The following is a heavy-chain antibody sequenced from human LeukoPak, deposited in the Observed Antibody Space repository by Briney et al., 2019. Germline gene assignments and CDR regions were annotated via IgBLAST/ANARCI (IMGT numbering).Heavy chain of an antibody. Sequence: SVKVSCKASGGTFTSYTISRVGQAPGQGLEWMGGIIPILGIANYAQKFQGRVTITADKSTSTAYMELSSLRSEDTAVYYCARRGLQTYYRMDVWGQGTTVTVSS. V-gene: IGHV1-69*02. CDR1: GGTFTSYT. CDR3: ARRGLQTYYRMDV. D-gene: IGHD5-24*01. J-gene: IGHJ6*02. CDR2: IIPILGIA.